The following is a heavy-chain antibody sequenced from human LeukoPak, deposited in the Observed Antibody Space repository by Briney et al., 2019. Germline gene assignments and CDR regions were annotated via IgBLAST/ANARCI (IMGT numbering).Heavy chain of an antibody. CDR2: ISSSSTYS. Sequence: PGGSLRLSCAASGFTFSDYYMTWIRQAPGKGLEWVSYISSSSTYSSYADSVKGRFTISRDNTKNSVYLQMNSLRAEDTAVYYCARKQQLEDGFDIWGQGTMVTVSS. V-gene: IGHV3-11*06. CDR1: GFTFSDYY. J-gene: IGHJ3*02. CDR3: ARKQQLEDGFDI. D-gene: IGHD1-1*01.